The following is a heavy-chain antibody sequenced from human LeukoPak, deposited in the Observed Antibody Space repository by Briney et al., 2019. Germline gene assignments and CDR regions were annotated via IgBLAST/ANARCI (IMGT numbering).Heavy chain of an antibody. J-gene: IGHJ4*02. CDR2: VKREGSTT. V-gene: IGHV3-74*01. CDR1: GFSSRSYP. CDR3: ARYGFLGPVTAYLDS. D-gene: IGHD2-2*03. Sequence: RGSLRLSCAASGFSSRSYPMHWVRPGPGGGLEWVAKVKREGSTTTYADSVGGRFIISTHTPKNTLYLQMDSLRADDTAMYFCARYGFLGPVTAYLDSWGQGTPVTVSS.